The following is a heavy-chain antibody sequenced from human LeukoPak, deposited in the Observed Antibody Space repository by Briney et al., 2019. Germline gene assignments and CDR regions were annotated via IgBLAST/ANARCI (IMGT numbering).Heavy chain of an antibody. CDR1: GFTFSDYY. V-gene: IGHV3-11*01. D-gene: IGHD5-24*01. CDR3: ARDCGSDGYNCVMGY. Sequence: GGSLRLSCAASGFTFSDYYMSWIRQAPGKGLEWVSYISNSGSAIYYADSVKGRFTISRDNAKNSLYLQMNSLRTEDTAVYYCARDCGSDGYNCVMGYWGQGTLVTVSS. J-gene: IGHJ4*02. CDR2: ISNSGSAI.